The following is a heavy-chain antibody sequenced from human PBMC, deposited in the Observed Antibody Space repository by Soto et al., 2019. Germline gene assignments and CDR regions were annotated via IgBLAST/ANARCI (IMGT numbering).Heavy chain of an antibody. J-gene: IGHJ6*02. CDR2: ISYDGDNK. CDR3: ARPWGQLSTYYYGMDT. V-gene: IGHV3-30-3*01. D-gene: IGHD3-16*01. CDR1: VFTFMNYA. Sequence: GWALRLSCASSVFTFMNYAMHWGRQTPGKGLECVATISYDGDNKYYTDSVKRPFTISRDNSKNTLYLQMNSLRPEDTAVYYCARPWGQLSTYYYGMDTWGQGTTVTVSS.